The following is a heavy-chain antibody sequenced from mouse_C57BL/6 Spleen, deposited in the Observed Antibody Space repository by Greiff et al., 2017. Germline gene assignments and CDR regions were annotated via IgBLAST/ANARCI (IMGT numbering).Heavy chain of an antibody. CDR1: GYTFTSYW. J-gene: IGHJ4*01. CDR3: ARCPYDYDAMDY. V-gene: IGHV1-52*01. CDR2: IDPSDSET. Sequence: QVQLQQPGAELVRPGSSVKLSCKASGYTFTSYWMHWVKQRPIQGLEWIGNIDPSDSETHYNQKFKDKATLTVDKSSSTAYMQLSSLTSEDSEVYYCARCPYDYDAMDYWGQGTSVTVSS.